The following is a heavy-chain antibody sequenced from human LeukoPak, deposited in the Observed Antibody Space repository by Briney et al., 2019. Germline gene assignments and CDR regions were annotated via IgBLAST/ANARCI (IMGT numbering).Heavy chain of an antibody. V-gene: IGHV3-74*01. CDR2: INSDGSTT. J-gene: IGHJ4*02. Sequence: GGSLRLSCAASGFTFSNYWMHWVRQAPGKGLVWVARINSDGSTTNYADSVKGRFTISRDNAKNTLYLQMDSLRAEDTAVYYCARDGCGGDSCYHLYFDSWGQGTLVTVSS. CDR3: ARDGCGGDSCYHLYFDS. CDR1: GFTFSNYW. D-gene: IGHD2-15*01.